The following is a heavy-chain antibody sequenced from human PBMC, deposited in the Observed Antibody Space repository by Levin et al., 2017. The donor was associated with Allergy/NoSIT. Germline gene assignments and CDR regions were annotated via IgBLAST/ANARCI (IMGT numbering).Heavy chain of an antibody. Sequence: GESLKISCAASGFTVSSNYMSWVRQAPGKGLEWVSVIYSGGSTYYADSVKGRFTISRDNSKNTLYLQMNSLRAEDTAVYYCASLRMYYFDYWGQGTLVTVSS. CDR2: IYSGGST. J-gene: IGHJ4*02. CDR1: GFTVSSNY. D-gene: IGHD4-17*01. CDR3: ASLRMYYFDY. V-gene: IGHV3-66*01.